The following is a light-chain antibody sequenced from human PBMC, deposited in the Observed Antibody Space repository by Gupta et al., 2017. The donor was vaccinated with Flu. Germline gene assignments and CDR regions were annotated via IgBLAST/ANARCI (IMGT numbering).Light chain of an antibody. CDR2: GAS. J-gene: IGKJ1*01. CDR3: QQYKSWPPQ. CDR1: QSVSRI. Sequence: VERATLSCRARQSVSRILAWYQQKPGQAPRLLIYGASPRATDIPARFSGSGSGTEFTLTISSLKSEDFAVYYCQQYKSWPPQFGQGTKVEIK. V-gene: IGKV3-15*01.